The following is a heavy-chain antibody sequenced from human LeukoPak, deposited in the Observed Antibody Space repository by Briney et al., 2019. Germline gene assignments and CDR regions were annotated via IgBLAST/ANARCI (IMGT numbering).Heavy chain of an antibody. J-gene: IGHJ5*02. CDR3: AKNGQSGFSFDP. Sequence: SETLSLTCAVYGGPLNGHYWSWIRQSPGKGLEWIGEGDDSGGTKYNPSLRGRVTISADTSKNQFSLRLISVTAADTAVYLCAKNGQSGFSFDPWGQGTLVTVSS. CDR2: GDDSGGT. D-gene: IGHD1-26*01. V-gene: IGHV4-34*01. CDR1: GGPLNGHY.